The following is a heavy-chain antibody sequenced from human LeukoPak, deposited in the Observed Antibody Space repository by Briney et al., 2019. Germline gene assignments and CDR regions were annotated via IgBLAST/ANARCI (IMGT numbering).Heavy chain of an antibody. Sequence: GRSLRLSCAASGFTFSSYAMHWVRQAPGKGLEWVAVISYDGSNKYYADSVKGRFTISRDNSKNTLYLQMNSLRAEDTAVYYCARDYGEEVATNLYWGQGTLVTVSS. V-gene: IGHV3-30-3*01. CDR3: ARDYGEEVATNLY. CDR2: ISYDGSNK. J-gene: IGHJ4*02. CDR1: GFTFSSYA. D-gene: IGHD5-24*01.